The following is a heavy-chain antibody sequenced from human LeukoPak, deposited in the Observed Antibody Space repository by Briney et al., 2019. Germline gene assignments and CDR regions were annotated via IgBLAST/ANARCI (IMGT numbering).Heavy chain of an antibody. V-gene: IGHV3-23*01. J-gene: IGHJ4*02. Sequence: GGSLRLSCAASGFTFSNFWMSWVRQAPGRGLEWVSAISGSGGSTYYADSVKGRFTISRDNSKNTLYLQMNSLRAEDTAVYYCANLLRYCSSTSCPNDYWGQGTLVTVSS. D-gene: IGHD2-2*01. CDR2: ISGSGGST. CDR1: GFTFSNFW. CDR3: ANLLRYCSSTSCPNDY.